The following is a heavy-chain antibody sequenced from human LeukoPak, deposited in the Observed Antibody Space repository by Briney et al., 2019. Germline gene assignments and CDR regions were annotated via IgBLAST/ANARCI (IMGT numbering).Heavy chain of an antibody. J-gene: IGHJ4*02. CDR2: IYYSGST. V-gene: IGHV4-61*05. CDR3: ARQGEGQLWFFDS. CDR1: GGSISSSSYY. D-gene: IGHD5-18*01. Sequence: PSETLSLTCTVSGGSISSSSYYWGWIRQPPGKGLEWIGYIYYSGSTYYNPSLKSRVTISVDTSKNQFSLKLSSVTAADTAVYYCARQGEGQLWFFDSWGQGTLVTVSS.